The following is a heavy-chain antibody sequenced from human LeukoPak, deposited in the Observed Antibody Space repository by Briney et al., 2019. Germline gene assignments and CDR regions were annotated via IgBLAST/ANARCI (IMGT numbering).Heavy chain of an antibody. CDR3: AKVELSASGGELDP. Sequence: PEGSLRLSCAASGFSFSNYAMSWVRQAPGKGLEWVSAIRGNGGTTYDADSVKGRFTISRDNSKNTLYLEMKSLRADDTAVYYCAKVELSASGGELDPWGQGTLVIVSS. D-gene: IGHD3-16*02. V-gene: IGHV3-23*01. J-gene: IGHJ5*02. CDR2: IRGNGGTT. CDR1: GFSFSNYA.